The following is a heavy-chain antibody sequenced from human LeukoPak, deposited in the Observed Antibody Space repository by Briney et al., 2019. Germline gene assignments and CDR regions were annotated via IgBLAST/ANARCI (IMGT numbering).Heavy chain of an antibody. CDR3: AKDQKTTGGSDYVWGSYRYDGVSYFDY. CDR2: IRYDGSNK. Sequence: PGGSLRLSCAASGFTFTSYGMHWVRRPPGKGLEWVAFIRYDGSNKYYADSVKGRFTISRDNSKNTLYLQMNSLRAEDTAVYYCAKDQKTTGGSDYVWGSYRYDGVSYFDYWGQGTLVTVSS. J-gene: IGHJ4*02. V-gene: IGHV3-30*02. CDR1: GFTFTSYG. D-gene: IGHD3-16*02.